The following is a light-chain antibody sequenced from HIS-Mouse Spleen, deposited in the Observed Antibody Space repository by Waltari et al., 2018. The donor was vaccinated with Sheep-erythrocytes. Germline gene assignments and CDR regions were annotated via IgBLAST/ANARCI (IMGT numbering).Light chain of an antibody. Sequence: SYELTQPPSVSVSPGQTASITCFGDKLGDQSACWYQQKPGHSPVLVIYQDSKRPSGIPERFSGSNSGNTATLTISGTQAMDEADYYCQAWDSSTVVFGGGTKLTVL. J-gene: IGLJ2*01. CDR1: KLGDQS. CDR2: QDS. V-gene: IGLV3-1*01. CDR3: QAWDSSTVV.